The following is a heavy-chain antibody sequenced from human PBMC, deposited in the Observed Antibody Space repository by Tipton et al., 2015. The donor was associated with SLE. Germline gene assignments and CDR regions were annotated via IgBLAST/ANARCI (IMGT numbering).Heavy chain of an antibody. CDR3: VEVDRC. CDR2: IGTAGSA. CDR1: GFTFSNYP. J-gene: IGHJ4*02. Sequence: SLRLSCVASGFTFSNYPMSWVRQAPGKGLEWVSGIGTAGSAYYVDSVKGRFTISRDNSKNTLYLQMNSLRDDDTAVYYCVEVDRCWGQGTLVTVSP. D-gene: IGHD3-22*01. V-gene: IGHV3-23*01.